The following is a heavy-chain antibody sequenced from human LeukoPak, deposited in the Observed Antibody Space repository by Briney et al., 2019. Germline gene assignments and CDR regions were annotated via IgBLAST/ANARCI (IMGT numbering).Heavy chain of an antibody. V-gene: IGHV1-3*01. CDR3: ASPLPYCSDGSCSLDY. CDR2: INAGNGNT. J-gene: IGHJ4*02. D-gene: IGHD2-15*01. CDR1: GYTFTSYA. Sequence: ASVKVSCKASGYTFTSYAMHWVRQAPGQRLEWMGWINAGNGNTKYSQKFQGRVTITRDTSASTAYMELSSLRSEDTAVYYCASPLPYCSDGSCSLDYWGQGTLVTVSS.